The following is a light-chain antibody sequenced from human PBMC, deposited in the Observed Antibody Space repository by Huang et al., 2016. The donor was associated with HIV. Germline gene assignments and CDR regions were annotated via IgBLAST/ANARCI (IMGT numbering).Light chain of an antibody. J-gene: IGKJ2*01. CDR2: DTS. CDR3: QHYGSSPYT. CDR1: QSVSSNY. V-gene: IGKV3-20*01. Sequence: EIVLTQSPGTLSLSPGERATLSCRAGQSVSSNYLAWYQQKPGQAPRLLIYDTSASATGIPDRFSGSGSGTDFSLTISRLEPEDFAVYWCQHYGSSPYTFGQGTNLEIK.